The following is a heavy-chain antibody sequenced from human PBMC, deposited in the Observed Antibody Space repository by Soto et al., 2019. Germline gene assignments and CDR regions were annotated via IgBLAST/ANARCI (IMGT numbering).Heavy chain of an antibody. CDR3: ARGLYSGWHYFDY. D-gene: IGHD5-12*01. CDR1: GFTFSIYA. V-gene: IGHV3-64*04. Sequence: GSLRLSCAASGFTFSIYAMHWVRQAPGKGLEYVSSISTNGGSTHYADPVKGRFTISRDNSKNTLYLQMNSLRAEDTAVYYCARGLYSGWHYFDYWGQGTLVTVSS. J-gene: IGHJ4*02. CDR2: ISTNGGST.